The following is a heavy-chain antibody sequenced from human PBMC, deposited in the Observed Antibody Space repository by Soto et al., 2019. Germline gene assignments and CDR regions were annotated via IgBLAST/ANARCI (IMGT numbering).Heavy chain of an antibody. J-gene: IGHJ6*02. CDR3: ARHPRSRLAQSYYYGMDV. D-gene: IGHD1-26*01. CDR2: IYYSGST. Sequence: SETLSLTCTVSGGSISSSSYYWGWIRQPPGKGLEWIGSIYYSGSTYYNPSLKSRVTISVDTSKNQFSLKLSSVTAADTAVYYRARHPRSRLAQSYYYGMDVWGQGTTVTVSS. CDR1: GGSISSSSYY. V-gene: IGHV4-39*01.